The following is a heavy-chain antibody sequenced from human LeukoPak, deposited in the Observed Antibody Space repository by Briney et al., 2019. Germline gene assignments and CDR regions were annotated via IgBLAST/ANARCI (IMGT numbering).Heavy chain of an antibody. CDR2: FDPEDGET. V-gene: IGHV1-24*01. CDR3: ARGTQEYYFDY. J-gene: IGHJ4*02. D-gene: IGHD2-15*01. Sequence: AASVKVSCKVSGFTLTELSMHWVRQAPGKGLEWMGGFDPEDGETIYAQKFQGRVTMTTDTSTSTAYMELRSLRSDDTAVYYCARGTQEYYFDYWGQGTLVTVSS. CDR1: GFTLTELS.